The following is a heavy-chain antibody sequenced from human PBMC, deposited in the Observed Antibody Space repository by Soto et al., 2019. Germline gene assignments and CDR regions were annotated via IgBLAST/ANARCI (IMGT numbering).Heavy chain of an antibody. CDR1: GGSISSGDYY. J-gene: IGHJ4*02. CDR2: IYYSGST. D-gene: IGHD3-22*01. V-gene: IGHV4-30-4*01. CDR3: ARQHYYDSTSFDY. Sequence: SETLSLTCTVSGGSISSGDYYWSWIRQPPGKGLEWIGYIYYSGSTYYNPSLKSRVTISVDTSKNQFSLKLSSVTAADTAVYYCARQHYYDSTSFDYWGQGTLVTVSS.